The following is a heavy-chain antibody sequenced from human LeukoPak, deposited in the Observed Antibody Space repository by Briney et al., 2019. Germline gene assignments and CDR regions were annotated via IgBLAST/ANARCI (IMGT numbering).Heavy chain of an antibody. CDR2: ISSSSSYI. CDR3: ARVRRAGILTGYDAFDI. V-gene: IGHV3-21*01. J-gene: IGHJ3*02. CDR1: GFTFSSYS. D-gene: IGHD3-9*01. Sequence: GGSLRLSCAASGFTFSSYSMNWVRQAPGKGLELVSSISSSSSYIYYADSVKGRFTISRDNAKNSLYLQMNSLRAEDTAVYYCARVRRAGILTGYDAFDIWGQGTMVTVSS.